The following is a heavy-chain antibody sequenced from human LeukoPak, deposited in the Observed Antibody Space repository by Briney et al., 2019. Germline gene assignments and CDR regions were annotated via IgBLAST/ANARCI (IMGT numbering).Heavy chain of an antibody. CDR2: IYRSGTT. V-gene: IGHV4-38-2*02. CDR1: GYSISSGYY. Sequence: PSETLSLTCTVSGYSISSGYYWGWIRQPPGKGLEWIGGIYRSGTTYYNPSLKSRVSITLDTSKNQFSLKLTSVTAADTAVYYCARVAGSSGWYPAEDYFDYWGQGTLVTVSS. CDR3: ARVAGSSGWYPAEDYFDY. D-gene: IGHD6-19*01. J-gene: IGHJ4*02.